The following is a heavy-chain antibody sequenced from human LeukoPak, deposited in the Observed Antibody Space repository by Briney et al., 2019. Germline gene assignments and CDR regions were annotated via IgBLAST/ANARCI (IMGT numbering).Heavy chain of an antibody. CDR3: AMERYESSGYFFEY. D-gene: IGHD3-22*01. CDR1: GFRFDDHG. V-gene: IGHV3-9*01. CDR2: ISFNGGKT. Sequence: PGRSLRLSCAASGFRFDDHGTHWVRQAPGKGPEWVTSISFNGGKTFYAASVKGSFTISRDNAKNSLYLQMHSLSAEDTAVYYCAMERYESSGYFFEYWGQGTLVTVSS. J-gene: IGHJ4*02.